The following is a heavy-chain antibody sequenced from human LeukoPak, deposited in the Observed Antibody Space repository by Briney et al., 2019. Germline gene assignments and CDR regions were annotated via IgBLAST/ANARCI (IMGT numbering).Heavy chain of an antibody. CDR2: IYSGGST. CDR1: GFIVSSNY. CDR3: ARARPGALTGAFDI. V-gene: IGHV3-53*01. J-gene: IGHJ3*02. D-gene: IGHD3-10*01. Sequence: GGSLRLSCAASGFIVSSNYMSWVRQAPGKGLEWVSLIYSGGSTYYADSVKGRFTISRDNSKNTVYLQMNILRAEDTAVYYCARARPGALTGAFDIWGQGTMVTVSS.